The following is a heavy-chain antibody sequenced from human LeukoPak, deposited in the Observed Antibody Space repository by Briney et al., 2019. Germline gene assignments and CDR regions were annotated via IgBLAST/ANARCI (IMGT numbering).Heavy chain of an antibody. J-gene: IGHJ4*02. Sequence: GGSLRLSCAASGFTFSSYSMNWVRQTPEKGLEWVSAISGSGGSTYYADSVKGRFTISRDNAKNSLYLQMNSLRAEDTAVYYCARARDVAAGDDYWGQGTLVTVSS. CDR1: GFTFSSYS. V-gene: IGHV3-21*04. CDR3: ARARDVAAGDDY. CDR2: ISGSGGST. D-gene: IGHD6-13*01.